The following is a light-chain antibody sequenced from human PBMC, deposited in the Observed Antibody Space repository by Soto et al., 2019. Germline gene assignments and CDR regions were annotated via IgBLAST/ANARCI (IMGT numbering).Light chain of an antibody. Sequence: SYELTQSPSVSVAPGETARITCGGNNIGTKSGHWYQQKPGQAPVLVIYYDSDRPSGIPARFSGSNSGSSATLTISRVEAGDEADYFCQVWDSSTDHPGVVFGGGTKLTVL. V-gene: IGLV3-21*04. J-gene: IGLJ3*02. CDR1: NIGTKS. CDR3: QVWDSSTDHPGVV. CDR2: YDS.